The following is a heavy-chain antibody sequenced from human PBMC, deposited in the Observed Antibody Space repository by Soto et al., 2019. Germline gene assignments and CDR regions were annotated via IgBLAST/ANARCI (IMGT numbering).Heavy chain of an antibody. CDR2: ISGSGTTI. D-gene: IGHD2-21*01. Sequence: EVQLLESGGGLVQTGGSLRLSCAASGFTFSSYSLRWVRQAPGKGLEWVSAISGSGTTIYYADSVKGRFTISRDNSKNTLYMQMNSLRADDTGVYYCAKGGVITIQGYWGQGTLVNVSS. CDR3: AKGGVITIQGY. J-gene: IGHJ4*03. V-gene: IGHV3-23*01. CDR1: GFTFSSYS.